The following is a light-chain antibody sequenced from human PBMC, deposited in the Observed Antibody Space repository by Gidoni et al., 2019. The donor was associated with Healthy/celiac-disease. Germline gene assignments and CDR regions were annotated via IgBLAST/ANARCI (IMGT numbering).Light chain of an antibody. Sequence: AIRMTQSPSSFSASPGDRVTITCRASQGIRSYLAWYQQKPGKAPKLLIYAASTLQSGVPSRFSGSGSGTDFTLTISCLQSEDFATYYCQQYYSYPLTFGGXTKVEIK. CDR1: QGIRSY. CDR2: AAS. J-gene: IGKJ4*01. V-gene: IGKV1-8*01. CDR3: QQYYSYPLT.